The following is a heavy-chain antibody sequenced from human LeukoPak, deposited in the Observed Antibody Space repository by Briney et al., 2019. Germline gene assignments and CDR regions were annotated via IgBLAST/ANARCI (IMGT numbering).Heavy chain of an antibody. Sequence: SETLSLTCAVYGGSFSGYYWSWIRQPPGKGPEWIGEINHSGSTNYNPSLKSRVTISVDTSKNQFSLKLSSVTAADTAVYYCARGGYSYTFDYWGQGTLVTVSS. CDR3: ARGGYSYTFDY. D-gene: IGHD5-18*01. CDR2: INHSGST. J-gene: IGHJ4*02. CDR1: GGSFSGYY. V-gene: IGHV4-34*01.